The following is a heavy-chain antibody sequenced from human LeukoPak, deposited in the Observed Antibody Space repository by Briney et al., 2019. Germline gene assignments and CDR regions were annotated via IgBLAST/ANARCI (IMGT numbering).Heavy chain of an antibody. CDR1: GFTFDDYA. CDR3: AKEAYYYGSGSHFDY. Sequence: GGSLRLSCAASGFTFDDYAMHWVRQAPGKGLEWVSLISWDGGSTYYADSVKGRFTISRDNSKNSLYLQMNSLRAEDTALYYCAKEAYYYGSGSHFDYWGQGTLVTVSS. D-gene: IGHD3-10*01. CDR2: ISWDGGST. J-gene: IGHJ4*02. V-gene: IGHV3-43D*03.